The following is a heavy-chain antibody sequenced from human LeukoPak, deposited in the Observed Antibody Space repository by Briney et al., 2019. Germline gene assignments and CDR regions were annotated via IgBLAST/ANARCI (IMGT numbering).Heavy chain of an antibody. CDR3: ARQYYDFWSGYLNYYYYYGMDV. Sequence: SETLSLTCTVSGGSLSSYYWSWIRQPPGKGLEWIGYIYYSGSTNYNPSLKSRVTISVDTSKNQFSLKLSSATAADTAVYYCARQYYDFWSGYLNYYYYYGMDVWGQGTTVTVSS. V-gene: IGHV4-59*08. J-gene: IGHJ6*02. CDR1: GGSLSSYY. D-gene: IGHD3-3*01. CDR2: IYYSGST.